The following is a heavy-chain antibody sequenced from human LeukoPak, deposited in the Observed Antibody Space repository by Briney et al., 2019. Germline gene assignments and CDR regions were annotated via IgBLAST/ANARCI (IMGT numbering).Heavy chain of an antibody. J-gene: IGHJ5*02. CDR2: INHSGST. D-gene: IGHD1-26*01. CDR1: GGSFSGYS. V-gene: IGHV4-34*01. Sequence: SETLSLTCAVYGGSFSGYSWSWVRQPPGKGLEWIGEINHSGSTKYNPSLKSRVTISIDSSKNQFSLNLNSVTTADTAVYYCARQWGVTIWFDPWGQGTLVTVSS. CDR3: ARQWGVTIWFDP.